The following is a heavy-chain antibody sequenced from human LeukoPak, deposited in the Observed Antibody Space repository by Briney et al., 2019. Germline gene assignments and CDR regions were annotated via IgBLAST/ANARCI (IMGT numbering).Heavy chain of an antibody. J-gene: IGHJ6*03. D-gene: IGHD2-2*01. CDR1: GFTFSNYG. CDR2: ISSSTGNI. Sequence: GGSLRLSCAASGFTFSNYGFNWVRQAPGTGLAWLSYISSSTGNIYYADSVKGRFIISRDSATNSLYLQMNSLRADDTAVYYCARVTRDYTTSSTLPDYYYYYMDVWGKGTTVTVSS. V-gene: IGHV3-48*01. CDR3: ARVTRDYTTSSTLPDYYYYYMDV.